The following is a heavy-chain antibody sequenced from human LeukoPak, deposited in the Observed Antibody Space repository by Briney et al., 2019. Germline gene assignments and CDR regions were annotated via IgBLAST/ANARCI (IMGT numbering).Heavy chain of an antibody. Sequence: GGSLRPSCAASGFTFSSYGMHWVRQAPGKGLEWVAVIWYDGSNKYYADSVKGRFTISRDNSKNTLYLQMNSLRAEDTAVYYCARGGVVPAAADYWGQGTLVTVSS. CDR3: ARGGVVPAAADY. V-gene: IGHV3-33*01. J-gene: IGHJ4*02. D-gene: IGHD2-2*01. CDR2: IWYDGSNK. CDR1: GFTFSSYG.